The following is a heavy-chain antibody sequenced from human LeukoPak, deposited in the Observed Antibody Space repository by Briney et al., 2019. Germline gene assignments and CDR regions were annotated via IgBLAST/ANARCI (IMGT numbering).Heavy chain of an antibody. J-gene: IGHJ3*02. V-gene: IGHV1-69*01. CDR1: GGTFSSYA. CDR3: ASRSPSIVVVITYDAFDI. Sequence: SVTVSCTASGGTFSSYAIIWVRQAPGQGLEWMGGIIPIFGTANYAQKFQGRVTITADESTSTAYMELSSLRSEDTAVYYCASRSPSIVVVITYDAFDIWGQGTMVTVSS. CDR2: IIPIFGTA. D-gene: IGHD3-22*01.